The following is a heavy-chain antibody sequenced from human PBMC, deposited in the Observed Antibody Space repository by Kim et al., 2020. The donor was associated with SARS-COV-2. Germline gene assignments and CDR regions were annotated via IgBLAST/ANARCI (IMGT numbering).Heavy chain of an antibody. Sequence: SETLSLTCAVYGGSFSGYYWSWIRQPPGKGLEWIGEINHSGSTNYNPSLKSRVTISVDTSKNQFSLKLSSVTAADTAVYYCASGMWVDYWGQGTLVTVSS. V-gene: IGHV4-34*01. J-gene: IGHJ4*02. CDR1: GGSFSGYY. D-gene: IGHD1-26*01. CDR3: ASGMWVDY. CDR2: INHSGST.